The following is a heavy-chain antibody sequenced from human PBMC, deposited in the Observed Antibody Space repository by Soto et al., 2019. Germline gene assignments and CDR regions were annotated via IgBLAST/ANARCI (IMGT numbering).Heavy chain of an antibody. CDR3: ARDMATTPPYYYYYGMDV. D-gene: IGHD5-12*01. V-gene: IGHV1-2*02. CDR1: GYTFTGYY. Sequence: VKVSCKASGYTFTGYYMHWVRQAPGQGLEWMGWINPNSGGTNYAQKFQGRVTMTRDTSISTAYMELSRLRSDDTAVYYCARDMATTPPYYYYYGMDVWGQGTTVTVSS. CDR2: INPNSGGT. J-gene: IGHJ6*02.